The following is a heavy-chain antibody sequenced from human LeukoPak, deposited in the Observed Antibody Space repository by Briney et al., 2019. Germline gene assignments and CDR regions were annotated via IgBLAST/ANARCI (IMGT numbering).Heavy chain of an antibody. CDR3: ATNWSDFDY. V-gene: IGHV4-38-2*02. D-gene: IGHD1-1*01. Sequence: SETLSLTCTVSGYSISSGYYWTWIRQPPGKGLEWLGYIYYSGSTNYNPSLKSRVTISVDTSKNQLSLKLSSVTAADTAVYYCATNWSDFDYWGRGTLVTVSS. CDR2: IYYSGST. J-gene: IGHJ4*02. CDR1: GYSISSGYY.